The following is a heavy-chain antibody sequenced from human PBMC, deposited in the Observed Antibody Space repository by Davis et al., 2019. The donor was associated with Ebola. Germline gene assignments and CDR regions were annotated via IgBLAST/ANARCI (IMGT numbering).Heavy chain of an antibody. CDR1: GYTFTRYG. J-gene: IGHJ6*02. CDR2: ISAYNGNT. CDR3: ARGITIFGVVSRNYYYYYGMDV. Sequence: ASVKVSCKASGYTFTRYGISWVRQAPGQGLEWMGWISAYNGNTNYAQKLQGRVTMTTDTSASTAYMELSSLRSEDTAVYYCARGITIFGVVSRNYYYYYGMDVWGQGTTVTVSS. D-gene: IGHD3-3*01. V-gene: IGHV1-18*01.